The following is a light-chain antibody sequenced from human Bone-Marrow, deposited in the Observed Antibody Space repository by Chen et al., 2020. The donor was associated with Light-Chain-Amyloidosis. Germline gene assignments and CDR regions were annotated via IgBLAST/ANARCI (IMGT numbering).Light chain of an antibody. CDR1: QSVSSN. J-gene: IGKJ4*01. CDR3: QQYNNWPPLT. Sequence: EIVMTQSPATLSVSPGERATLSCRASQSVSSNLAWYQQKPGQAPRLLIYGASTRATGIPARFSGSGSGTEFPLTISSLQSEDLAVYYCQQYNNWPPLTFGGGTKVEIK. V-gene: IGKV3-15*01. CDR2: GAS.